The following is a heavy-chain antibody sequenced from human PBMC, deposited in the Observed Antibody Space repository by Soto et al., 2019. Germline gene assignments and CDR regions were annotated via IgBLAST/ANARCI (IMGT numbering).Heavy chain of an antibody. CDR3: AKDSYGTIKLFDF. CDR2: ISGSGAST. Sequence: EVQLLECGGGLVQPGGSLRLSCAASGFTFSSYAMSWVRLPPGKGLEWVSGISGSGASTYYADSVKGRFTISRDNSKNTLDLQINSLGAEDTAVYYCAKDSYGTIKLFDFGGQGTLVTVSS. J-gene: IGHJ4*02. CDR1: GFTFSSYA. V-gene: IGHV3-23*01. D-gene: IGHD1-26*01.